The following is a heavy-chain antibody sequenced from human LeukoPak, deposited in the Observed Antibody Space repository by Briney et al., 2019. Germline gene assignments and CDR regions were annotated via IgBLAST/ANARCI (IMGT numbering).Heavy chain of an antibody. J-gene: IGHJ5*02. D-gene: IGHD5-12*01. CDR2: TYTSGST. CDR3: ARGGYSGYVAWFDP. CDR1: GGSISSGSYY. Sequence: PSETLSLTCTVSGGSISSGSYYWSWIRQPAGKGLEWIGRTYTSGSTNYNPSLKSRVTISVDTSKNQFSLKLSSVTAADTAVYYCARGGYSGYVAWFDPWGRGTLVTVSS. V-gene: IGHV4-61*02.